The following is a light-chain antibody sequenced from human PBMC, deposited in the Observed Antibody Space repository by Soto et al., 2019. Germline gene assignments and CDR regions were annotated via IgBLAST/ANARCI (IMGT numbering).Light chain of an antibody. CDR1: QSVSCSY. CDR2: GAS. V-gene: IGKV3-20*01. Sequence: EIVLTQSPGTLSLSPGERATLSCRASQSVSCSYLAWYQQKPGQAPRLLIYGASSRATGIPDRFGGSGSGTDFTLPISRLEPADFAVYYYQQYGSSPTTFGGGTKVEIK. J-gene: IGKJ4*01. CDR3: QQYGSSPTT.